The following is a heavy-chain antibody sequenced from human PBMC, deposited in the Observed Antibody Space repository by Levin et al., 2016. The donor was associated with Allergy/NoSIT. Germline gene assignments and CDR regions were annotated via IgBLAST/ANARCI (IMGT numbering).Heavy chain of an antibody. J-gene: IGHJ4*02. CDR3: VHRLPRSGGDWNGGSLDY. V-gene: IGHV2-5*02. CDR2: IYWDNDK. D-gene: IGHD3-16*01. Sequence: WIRQPPGKALEWVAIIYWDNDKRYNPSLKSRLTITKDTSKNQVVLTLSNMDPVDTATYYCVHRLPRSGGDWNGGSLDYWGQGILVTVSS.